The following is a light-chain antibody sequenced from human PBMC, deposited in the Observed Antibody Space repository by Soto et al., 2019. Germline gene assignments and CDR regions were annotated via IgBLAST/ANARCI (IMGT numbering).Light chain of an antibody. CDR2: GAF. J-gene: IGKJ1*01. CDR3: LQDYSWPWT. V-gene: IGKV1-5*01. CDR1: QTISSW. Sequence: DIHMTHSPSFLSASVGYIVTITCRASQTISSWLAWYQQKPGKAPKFLIYGAFSLETGIPSRFSGSGYGTEFTLTINSLLPEDFATYLCLQDYSWPWTFGQGSKVDIK.